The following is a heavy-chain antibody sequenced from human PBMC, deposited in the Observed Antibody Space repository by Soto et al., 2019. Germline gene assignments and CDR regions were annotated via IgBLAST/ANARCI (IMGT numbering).Heavy chain of an antibody. CDR3: ARDQYGGAAAGYPGYWYFDL. Sequence: PGGSLRLSCEASGFTFSTYSMNWVRQAPGKGLEWVSYISGGSKTKSYADSVKGRFTVSRDNAKNSLYLQMNSLRVEDTAVYYCARDQYGGAAAGYPGYWYFDLWGRGTLVTVSS. CDR2: ISGGSKTK. CDR1: GFTFSTYS. V-gene: IGHV3-48*01. D-gene: IGHD6-13*01. J-gene: IGHJ2*01.